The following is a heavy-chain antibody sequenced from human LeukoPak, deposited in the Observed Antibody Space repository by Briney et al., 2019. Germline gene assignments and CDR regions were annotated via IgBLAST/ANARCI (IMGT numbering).Heavy chain of an antibody. CDR3: AYSANILPDY. D-gene: IGHD4-11*01. Sequence: GGSLRLSCAASVFTFSNSSMTWVRQAPGKGLEWVSSISRSSTYIYYADLVKGRFTISRDNAKNSLYLQMGSLRAGDTAIYYCAYSANILPDYWGQGTLVTVSS. V-gene: IGHV3-21*01. CDR1: VFTFSNSS. J-gene: IGHJ4*02. CDR2: ISRSSTYI.